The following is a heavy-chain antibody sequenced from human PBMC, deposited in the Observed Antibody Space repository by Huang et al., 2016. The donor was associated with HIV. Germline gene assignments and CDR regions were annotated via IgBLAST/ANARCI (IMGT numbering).Heavy chain of an antibody. CDR3: ARGLRFCRGGDFFPTHSQH. V-gene: IGHV4-34*02. CDR1: GGSFSGYQ. D-gene: IGHD3-3*01. Sequence: QVRLEQWGAGLLKPSETLYLTCAVYGGSFSGYQWTWIRQSTGKWLEWIVEINHSGSATYDQSLRTRVTITGDMSKKQFSLTMTSLTVTDTAVYFCARGLRFCRGGDFFPTHSQHWSQG. CDR2: INHSGSA. J-gene: IGHJ1*01.